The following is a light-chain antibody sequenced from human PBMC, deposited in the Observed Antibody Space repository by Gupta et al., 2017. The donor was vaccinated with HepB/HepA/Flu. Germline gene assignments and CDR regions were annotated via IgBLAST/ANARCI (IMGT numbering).Light chain of an antibody. CDR1: SSDVGGYKY. CDR2: DVS. J-gene: IGLJ2*01. Sequence: QSALTQPASVSGTPGQSITIPCTGSSSDVGGYKYVSWYHQHPGKAPKLMIYDVSNRPSGVSFRFSGSKSGNTASLIISGLQAEDEADYYCSSYARSGAHVVFGGGTKLTVL. V-gene: IGLV2-14*03. CDR3: SSYARSGAHVV.